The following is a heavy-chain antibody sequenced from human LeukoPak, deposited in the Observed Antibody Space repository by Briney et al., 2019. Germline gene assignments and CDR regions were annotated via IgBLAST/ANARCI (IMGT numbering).Heavy chain of an antibody. Sequence: SETLSLTCTVSGGSISSYYWSWIRQPPGKGLEWIGYIYHSGSANYNPSLKSRVTMSVDTSKNQFSLKLSSVTAADTAVYYCARELTYADYWGQGTLVTVSS. D-gene: IGHD1-26*01. CDR1: GGSISSYY. V-gene: IGHV4-59*08. J-gene: IGHJ4*02. CDR3: ARELTYADY. CDR2: IYHSGSA.